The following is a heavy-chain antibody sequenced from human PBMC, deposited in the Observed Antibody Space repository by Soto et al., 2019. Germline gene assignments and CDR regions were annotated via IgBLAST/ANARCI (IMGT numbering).Heavy chain of an antibody. V-gene: IGHV3-48*01. J-gene: IGHJ5*02. Sequence: EVQLVESGGGLVQPGGSLRLSCAASGFTFSSYSMNWVRQAPGKGLEWVSYISSSSSTIYYADSVKGRFTISRDNAKNXXNLKMNSMRAQDTAVYYCASATVPAAIIEYNWVTPWGQGTLVTDS. D-gene: IGHD2-2*02. CDR3: ASATVPAAIIEYNWVTP. CDR2: ISSSSSTI. CDR1: GFTFSSYS.